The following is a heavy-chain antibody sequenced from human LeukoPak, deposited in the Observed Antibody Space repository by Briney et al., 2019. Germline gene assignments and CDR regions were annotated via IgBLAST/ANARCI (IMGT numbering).Heavy chain of an antibody. CDR1: GYTFTSYG. CDR3: ARIVVVPAAYGGIAARPADY. D-gene: IGHD2-2*01. CDR2: ISAYNGNT. V-gene: IGHV1-18*01. J-gene: IGHJ4*02. Sequence: GASVKDSCKASGYTFTSYGISWVGQAPGQGLEWMGWISAYNGNTNYAQKLQGRVTMTTDTSTSTAYMELRSLRSDDTAVYYCARIVVVPAAYGGIAARPADYWGQGTLVTVSS.